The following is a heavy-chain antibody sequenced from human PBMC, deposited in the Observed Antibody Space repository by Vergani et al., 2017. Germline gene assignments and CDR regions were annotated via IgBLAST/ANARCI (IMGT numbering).Heavy chain of an antibody. CDR1: GHSLRSGDF. CDR2: MHQSGNT. CDR3: ARLLLTLAGFDS. V-gene: IGHV4-38-2*01. D-gene: IGHD3-9*01. Sequence: QVQVQASAPALAKPSETLSLSCAVSGHSLRSGDFWGWIRQPPGKGLEWIGSMHQSGNTYYNPSLKSRVTISVDTSKNQYSLKLNSLTAADTAVYYCARLLLTLAGFDSWGQGVLVTVSS. J-gene: IGHJ4*02.